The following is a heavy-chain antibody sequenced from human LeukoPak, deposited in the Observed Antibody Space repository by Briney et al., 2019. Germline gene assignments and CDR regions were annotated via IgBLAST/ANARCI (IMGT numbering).Heavy chain of an antibody. CDR2: ISSNGGST. V-gene: IGHV3-64D*06. CDR3: VKEWELVIFDY. CDR1: GFTFSSYA. J-gene: IGHJ4*02. D-gene: IGHD1-26*01. Sequence: PGGSLRLSCSASGFTFSSYAMHWVRQAPGKGLEYVSAISSNGGSTYYADSVKGRFTISRDNSKNTLYLQMSSLRAEDTAVYYCVKEWELVIFDYWGQGTLVTVSS.